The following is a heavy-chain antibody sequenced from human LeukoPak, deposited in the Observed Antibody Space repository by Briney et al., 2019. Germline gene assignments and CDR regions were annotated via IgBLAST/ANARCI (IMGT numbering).Heavy chain of an antibody. CDR1: GATFSSYA. CDR2: IIPIFGTA. Sequence: SGKVSCKASGATFSSYAISWVRQAPGQGREWMGGIIPIFGTANYAQKFQGRVTITADESTSTAYMELSSLRSEDTAVYYCARDSGSGEYWFDRWGEGRQVSVCS. CDR3: ARDSGSGEYWFDR. J-gene: IGHJ5*02. V-gene: IGHV1-69*01. D-gene: IGHD5-12*01.